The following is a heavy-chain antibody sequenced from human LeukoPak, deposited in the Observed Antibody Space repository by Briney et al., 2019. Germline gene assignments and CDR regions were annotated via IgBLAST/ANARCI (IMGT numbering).Heavy chain of an antibody. V-gene: IGHV3-53*01. CDR3: ARDYYDSSGQNWFDP. D-gene: IGHD3-22*01. CDR1: GFTVSSNY. CDR2: IYSGGST. J-gene: IGHJ5*02. Sequence: PGGSLRLSCAASGFTVSSNYMSWVRQAPGKGLEWVSVIYSGGSTYYADSVKGRFTISRDNSKNTLYLQMNSLRAEDTAAYYCARDYYDSSGQNWFDPWGQGTLVTVSS.